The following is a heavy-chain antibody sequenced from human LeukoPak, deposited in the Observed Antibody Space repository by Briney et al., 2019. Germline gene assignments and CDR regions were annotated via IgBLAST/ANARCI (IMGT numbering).Heavy chain of an antibody. CDR3: ARGNTMVRGVIIVRSLDY. D-gene: IGHD3-10*01. CDR1: GGSISSSNW. V-gene: IGHV4-4*02. Sequence: PSETLSLTCAVPGGSISSSNWWSWVRQPPGKGLEWIGEIYHSGSTNYNPSLKSRVTISVDKSKNQFSLKLSSVTAADTAVYYCARGNTMVRGVIIVRSLDYWGQGTLVTVSS. CDR2: IYHSGST. J-gene: IGHJ4*02.